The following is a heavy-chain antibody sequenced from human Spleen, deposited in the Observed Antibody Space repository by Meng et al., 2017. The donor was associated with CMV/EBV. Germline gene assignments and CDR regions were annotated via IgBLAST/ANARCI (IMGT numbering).Heavy chain of an antibody. D-gene: IGHD1-26*01. J-gene: IGHJ6*02. V-gene: IGHV3-48*04. CDR1: GFTFSSYS. Sequence: GESLKISCAASGFTFSSYSMNWVRQAPGKGLEWVSYISSSSSTIYYADSVKGRFTISRDNAKNSLYLQMNSLRAEDTAVYYCARDLVISGSYFPYGMDVWGQGTTVTVSS. CDR2: ISSSSSTI. CDR3: ARDLVISGSYFPYGMDV.